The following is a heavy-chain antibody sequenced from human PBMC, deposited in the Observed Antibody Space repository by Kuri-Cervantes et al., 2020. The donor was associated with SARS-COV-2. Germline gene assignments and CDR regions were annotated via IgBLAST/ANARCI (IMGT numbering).Heavy chain of an antibody. V-gene: IGHV1-69*04. D-gene: IGHD2-15*01. CDR3: TTAGLVGNMYYFDY. J-gene: IGHJ4*02. Sequence: SVKVSCKASGGTFSSYAISWVRQAPGQGLEWMGRIIPILGTANYAQKFQGRVTITADKSTSTAYMELSSLRSEDTAVYYCTTAGLVGNMYYFDYWGRGTLVTVSS. CDR1: GGTFSSYA. CDR2: IIPILGTA.